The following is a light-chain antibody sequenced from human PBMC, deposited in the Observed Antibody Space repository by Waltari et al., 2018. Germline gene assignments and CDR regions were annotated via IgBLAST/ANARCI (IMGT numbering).Light chain of an antibody. Sequence: SDELTQPPSVSVSPGQTATITCSGDALPKQYAYWNQRKAGQAPVLIIYKDSERPSGIPERFSGSSSGTTVTLTINGVQAEDDADYFCQSADRSSTPIFGGGTKLTVL. CDR1: ALPKQY. CDR3: QSADRSSTPI. CDR2: KDS. V-gene: IGLV3-25*03. J-gene: IGLJ2*01.